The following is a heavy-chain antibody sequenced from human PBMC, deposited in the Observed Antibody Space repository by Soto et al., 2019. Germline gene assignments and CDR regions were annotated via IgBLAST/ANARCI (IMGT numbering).Heavy chain of an antibody. Sequence: QVQLVESGGGVVQPGRSLRLSCAASGFTFSSCGMHWVRQAPGKGLEWVAVIWSGGSNENYADSVKGRFTISRDNSKNMLYLQMNSLRAEDTAVYYCARGPGTSYFDYWGQGSLVTVSS. CDR3: ARGPGTSYFDY. CDR1: GFTFSSCG. CDR2: IWSGGSNE. D-gene: IGHD2-2*01. J-gene: IGHJ4*02. V-gene: IGHV3-33*01.